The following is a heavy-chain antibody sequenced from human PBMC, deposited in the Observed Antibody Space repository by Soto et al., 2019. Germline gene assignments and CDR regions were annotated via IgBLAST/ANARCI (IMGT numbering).Heavy chain of an antibody. Sequence: QVQLVQSGAEVKKPGSSVKVSCKASGGTFSSYAISWVRQAPGQGLEWMGGIIPIFGTANYAQKFQGRVTSTGDESTSTAYMELSSLRSEDTAVYYCARDPIAAARLYYYYYGMDVWGQGTTVTVSS. D-gene: IGHD6-13*01. CDR3: ARDPIAAARLYYYYYGMDV. V-gene: IGHV1-69*12. J-gene: IGHJ6*02. CDR2: IIPIFGTA. CDR1: GGTFSSYA.